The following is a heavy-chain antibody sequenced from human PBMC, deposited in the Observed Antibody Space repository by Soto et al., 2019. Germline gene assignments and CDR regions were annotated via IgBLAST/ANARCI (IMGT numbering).Heavy chain of an antibody. Sequence: PGGSLRLSCAASGFTFSSYAMHWVRQAPGKGLEWVAVISYDGSNKYYAYSVKGRFTISRDNSKNTLYLQMNSLRAEDTALYYCARSNLRFLEWLSGLEFDSWGQGTLVTVSS. V-gene: IGHV3-30-3*01. CDR2: ISYDGSNK. CDR1: GFTFSSYA. D-gene: IGHD3-3*01. CDR3: ARSNLRFLEWLSGLEFDS. J-gene: IGHJ5*01.